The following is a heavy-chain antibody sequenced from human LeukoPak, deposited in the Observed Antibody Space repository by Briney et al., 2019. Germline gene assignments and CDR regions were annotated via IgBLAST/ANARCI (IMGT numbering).Heavy chain of an antibody. CDR2: IYYSGST. D-gene: IGHD1-14*01. CDR1: GGSISSSSYY. Sequence: PSETLSLTCTVSGGSISSSSYYWGWIRQPPGKGLEWIGSIYYSGSTYYNPSLKSRVTISVDTSKNQFSLKLSSVTAADTAVYYRARQTTGGPKGGLFDYWGQGTLVTVSS. V-gene: IGHV4-39*01. CDR3: ARQTTGGPKGGLFDY. J-gene: IGHJ4*02.